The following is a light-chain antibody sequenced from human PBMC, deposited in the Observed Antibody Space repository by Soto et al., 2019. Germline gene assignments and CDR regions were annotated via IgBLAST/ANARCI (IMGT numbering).Light chain of an antibody. Sequence: EIVMTQSPATLSVSPGERVTLSCRASESLFGFLAWYQHKPGQAPRLLIYGVSTKATGVPARFSGSGSATDFTLTITSLQSDDSAVYYCQSYNDLPFAFGQGTKLEI. V-gene: IGKV3-15*01. J-gene: IGKJ2*01. CDR3: QSYNDLPFA. CDR2: GVS. CDR1: ESLFGF.